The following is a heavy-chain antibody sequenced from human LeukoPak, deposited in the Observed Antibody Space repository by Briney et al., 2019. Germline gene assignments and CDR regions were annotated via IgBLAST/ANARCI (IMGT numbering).Heavy chain of an antibody. Sequence: ASVKVSYKASGYTFTGYYMHWVRQAPGQGLEWMGRINPNGGGTNFAQKFQGRVTMTSDTSISTAYMELSRLRSDDAAVYYCARERKITIFGVACDYWGQGTLVTVSS. CDR1: GYTFTGYY. D-gene: IGHD3-3*01. CDR3: ARERKITIFGVACDY. J-gene: IGHJ4*02. CDR2: INPNGGGT. V-gene: IGHV1-2*06.